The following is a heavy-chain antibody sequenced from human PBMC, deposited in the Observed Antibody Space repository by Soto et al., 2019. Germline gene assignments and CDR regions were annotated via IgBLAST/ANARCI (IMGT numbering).Heavy chain of an antibody. CDR3: ARGGGVPALGDS. Sequence: SETLSLTCSVSGVSMRNSYWTWIRQSAGKGLEWIGRISTSGNTNYNPSLNSRLTMSVDTSKNQVSLKLTSVTAADTAVYYCARGGGVPALGDSCGQGSLVTVSA. V-gene: IGHV4-4*07. CDR1: GVSMRNSY. D-gene: IGHD3-16*01. CDR2: ISTSGNT. J-gene: IGHJ5*01.